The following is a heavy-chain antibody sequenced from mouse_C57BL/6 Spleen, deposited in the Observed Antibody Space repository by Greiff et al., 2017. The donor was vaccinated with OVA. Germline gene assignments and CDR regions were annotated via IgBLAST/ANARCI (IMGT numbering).Heavy chain of an antibody. Sequence: EVQLQQSGPELVKPGASVKISCKASGYSFTGYYMNWVKQSPEKSLEWIGEINPSTGGTTYNQKFKAKATLTVDKSSSTAYMQLKSLTSEDSAVYYCAQLGAYWGQGTLVTVSA. CDR3: AQLGAY. CDR1: GYSFTGYY. J-gene: IGHJ3*01. D-gene: IGHD3-3*01. V-gene: IGHV1-42*01. CDR2: INPSTGGT.